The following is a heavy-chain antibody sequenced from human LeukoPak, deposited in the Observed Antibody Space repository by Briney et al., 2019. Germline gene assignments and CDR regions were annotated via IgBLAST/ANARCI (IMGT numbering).Heavy chain of an antibody. Sequence: GESLKISCQGSGYNFPIYWIGWVRQMPGQGLEWMGIIYADDSNTIYGPSFQGQVTISADKSTNTAYLEWSSLKASDTAIYYCARQGAAGKYYYYYMDVWGKGTTVTVSS. J-gene: IGHJ6*03. CDR2: IYADDSNT. CDR1: GYNFPIYW. V-gene: IGHV5-51*01. CDR3: ARQGAAGKYYYYYMDV. D-gene: IGHD6-13*01.